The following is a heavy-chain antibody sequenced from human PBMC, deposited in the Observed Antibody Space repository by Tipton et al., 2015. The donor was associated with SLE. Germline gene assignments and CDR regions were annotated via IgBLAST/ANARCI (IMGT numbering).Heavy chain of an antibody. D-gene: IGHD6-6*01. Sequence: GSLRLSCAASGFTFSDYYMSWVRQAPGKGLEWVGRIKSKTDGGTTDYAAPVKGRFTISRDDSKNTLYLQMNSLKTEDTAVYYCTTGPSSSGRYYWGQGTLVTVSS. V-gene: IGHV3-15*01. J-gene: IGHJ4*02. CDR2: IKSKTDGGTT. CDR3: TTGPSSSGRYY. CDR1: GFTFSDYY.